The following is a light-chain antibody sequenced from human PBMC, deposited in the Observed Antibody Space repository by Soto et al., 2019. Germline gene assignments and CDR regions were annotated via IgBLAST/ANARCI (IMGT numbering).Light chain of an antibody. CDR1: QGISNH. CDR2: LAS. V-gene: IGKV1-39*01. CDR3: QQSDSTFIT. J-gene: IGKJ5*01. Sequence: DIQMTQSPSSLSASVGDRVSLTCLASQGISNHLNWYQQKPGKAPELLIFLASTLQSGVPSRFSGSGSGTDFTLTISSLQLEDFATYYCQQSDSTFITFGQGTRLEIK.